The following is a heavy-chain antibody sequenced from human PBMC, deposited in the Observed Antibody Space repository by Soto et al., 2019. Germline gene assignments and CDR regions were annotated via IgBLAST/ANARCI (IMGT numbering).Heavy chain of an antibody. J-gene: IGHJ4*02. CDR1: GFTVSNNY. V-gene: IGHV3-53*01. CDR3: ARDGPRGIVVVTAIFDY. Sequence: GGSLRLSCAASGFTVSNNYMSWVRQGPGKGLEWVSTIYRGDSTYYADSVKGRFTISRDNAKNTLYLQMNSLRAEDTAVYYCARDGPRGIVVVTAIFDYWGQGTLVTVSS. D-gene: IGHD2-21*02. CDR2: IYRGDST.